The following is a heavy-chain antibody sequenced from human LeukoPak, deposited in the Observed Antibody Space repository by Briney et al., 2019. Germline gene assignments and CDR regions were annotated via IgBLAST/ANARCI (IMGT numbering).Heavy chain of an antibody. Sequence: SETLSLTCTVSGGSMSSYYWSWIRQPPGKGLEWIGYIYYSGYTNYNPSLKSRVTISLDTSKNQFSLKLSSVTAADTAVYYYARGVCTSTSCYAGDYGMDVWGQGTPVTVSS. CDR1: GGSMSSYY. V-gene: IGHV4-59*08. D-gene: IGHD2-2*01. CDR2: IYYSGYT. J-gene: IGHJ6*02. CDR3: ARGVCTSTSCYAGDYGMDV.